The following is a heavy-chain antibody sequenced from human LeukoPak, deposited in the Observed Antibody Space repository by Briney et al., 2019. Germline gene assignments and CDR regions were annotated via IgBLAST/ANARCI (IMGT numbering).Heavy chain of an antibody. J-gene: IGHJ3*02. CDR1: GFTFSSYA. D-gene: IGHD3-10*01. V-gene: IGHV3-33*08. Sequence: GGSLRLSCAASGFTFSSYAMNWVRQAPGKGLEWVAVIWYDGSNKYYADSVKGRFTISRDNSKNTLYLQMNSLRAEDTAVYYCARDLSGRYAFDIWGQGTMVTVSS. CDR2: IWYDGSNK. CDR3: ARDLSGRYAFDI.